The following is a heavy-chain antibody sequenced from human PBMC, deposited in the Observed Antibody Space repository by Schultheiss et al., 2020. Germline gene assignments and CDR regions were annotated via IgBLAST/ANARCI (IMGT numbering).Heavy chain of an antibody. CDR3: ARDNVPNYYDSSGYNFDY. J-gene: IGHJ4*02. CDR1: GFTFSSYG. D-gene: IGHD3-22*01. V-gene: IGHV3-30*12. CDR2: ISYDGSNK. Sequence: GGSLRLSCAASGFTFSSYGMHWVRQAPGKGLEWVAVISYDGSNKYYADSVKGRFTISRDNSKNTLYLQMNSLRAEDTAVYYCARDNVPNYYDSSGYNFDYWGQGTLVTVSS.